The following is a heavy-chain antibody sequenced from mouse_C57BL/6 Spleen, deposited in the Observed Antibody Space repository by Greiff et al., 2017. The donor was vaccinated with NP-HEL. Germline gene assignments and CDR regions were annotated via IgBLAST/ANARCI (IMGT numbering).Heavy chain of an antibody. J-gene: IGHJ2*01. CDR2: IYPGDGDT. CDR3: ARETITTVVGGYFDY. V-gene: IGHV1-80*01. D-gene: IGHD1-1*01. Sequence: QVQLQQSGAELVKPGASVKISCKASGYAFSSYWMNWVKQRPGKGLEWIGQIYPGDGDTNYNGKFKGKATLTADTSSSTAYMQLSSLTSEDSAVYFCARETITTVVGGYFDYWGQGTTLTVSS. CDR1: GYAFSSYW.